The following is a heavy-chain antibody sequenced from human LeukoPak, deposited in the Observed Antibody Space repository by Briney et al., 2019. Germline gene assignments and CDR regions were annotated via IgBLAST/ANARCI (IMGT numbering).Heavy chain of an antibody. Sequence: PGGSLRLSCAASGFTFSSYSMNWVRQAPGKGLEWVSSISSSSSYIYYADSVKGRFTISRDNAKNSLYLQMNSLRAEDTAVYYCARHLYSSSSPLDYWGQGTLVTVSS. V-gene: IGHV3-21*04. CDR3: ARHLYSSSSPLDY. CDR1: GFTFSSYS. J-gene: IGHJ4*02. CDR2: ISSSSSYI. D-gene: IGHD6-6*01.